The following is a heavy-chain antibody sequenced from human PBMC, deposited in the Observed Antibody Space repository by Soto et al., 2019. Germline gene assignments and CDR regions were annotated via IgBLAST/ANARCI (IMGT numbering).Heavy chain of an antibody. J-gene: IGHJ5*02. D-gene: IGHD3-10*01. CDR3: ATMMKPGGWFDP. Sequence: ASVKVSCKVSGYTLTELSMHWVRQAPGKGLEWMGGFDLEDGETIYAQKFQGRVTMTEDTSTDTAYMELSSLRSEDTAVYYCATMMKPGGWFDPWGQGTLVTVS. CDR1: GYTLTELS. V-gene: IGHV1-24*01. CDR2: FDLEDGET.